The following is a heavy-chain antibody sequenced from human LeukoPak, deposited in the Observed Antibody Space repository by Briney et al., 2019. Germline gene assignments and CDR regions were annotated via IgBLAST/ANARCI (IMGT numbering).Heavy chain of an antibody. D-gene: IGHD2-15*01. V-gene: IGHV5-51*01. J-gene: IGHJ4*02. CDR2: THPGDSDT. Sequence: GESLKISCEGSGYEFTSYWIAWVRQMPGKGLEWMGITHPGDSDTRYSPSFQGQVTISADKSISTAYLQWSSLKASDTAMYYCARKYCSGGSCHGDYWGQGTLVTVSS. CDR3: ARKYCSGGSCHGDY. CDR1: GYEFTSYW.